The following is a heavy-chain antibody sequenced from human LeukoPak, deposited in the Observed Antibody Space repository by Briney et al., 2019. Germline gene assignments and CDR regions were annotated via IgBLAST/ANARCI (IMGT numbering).Heavy chain of an antibody. D-gene: IGHD1-26*01. J-gene: IGHJ4*02. CDR2: ISGSGGST. CDR1: GFTFSSYW. V-gene: IGHV3-23*01. CDR3: AKSLRGSYHIDY. Sequence: GGSLRLSCAASGFTFSSYWMSWVRQAPGKGLEWVSAISGSGGSTYYADSVKGRFTISRDNSKNTLYLQMNSLRAEDTAVYYCAKSLRGSYHIDYWGQGILVTVSS.